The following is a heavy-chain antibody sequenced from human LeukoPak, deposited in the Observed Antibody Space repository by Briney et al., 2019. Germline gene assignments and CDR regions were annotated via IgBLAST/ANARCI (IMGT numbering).Heavy chain of an antibody. V-gene: IGHV3-23*01. D-gene: IGHD2-2*01. Sequence: GGSLRLSCAASGFTFSSYAMSWVRQAPGKGLEWVSAISGSGGSTYYADSVKGRFTISRDNSKNTLYLQMNSLRAEDTAVYYCAESTRFHYYYGMDVWGQGTTVTVSS. CDR3: AESTRFHYYYGMDV. CDR1: GFTFSSYA. J-gene: IGHJ6*02. CDR2: ISGSGGST.